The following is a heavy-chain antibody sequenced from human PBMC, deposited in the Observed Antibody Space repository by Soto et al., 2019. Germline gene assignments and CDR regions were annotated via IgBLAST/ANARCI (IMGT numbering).Heavy chain of an antibody. D-gene: IGHD3-10*01. V-gene: IGHV3-74*01. CDR1: GFTFSSDW. J-gene: IGHJ4*02. CDR3: TRDRRGPQHYFDY. Sequence: GGSLRLSCAASGFTFSSDWMHWVRQAPGKGLVWVSRINTDGSDTSYADSVKGRCTISRDNGKHRLYLQMISLRAEDTAVYYCTRDRRGPQHYFDYWAQGNMVTVSS. CDR2: INTDGSDT.